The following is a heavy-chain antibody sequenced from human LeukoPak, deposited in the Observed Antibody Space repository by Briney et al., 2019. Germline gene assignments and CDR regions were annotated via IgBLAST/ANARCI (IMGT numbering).Heavy chain of an antibody. CDR1: GGTFSSYA. V-gene: IGHV1-69*13. CDR3: ARVWPSRAAATLGY. D-gene: IGHD6-13*01. Sequence: SVKVSCKASGGTFSSYAISWVRQAPGQGLEWMGGIIPIFGTANYAQKFQGRVTITADESTSTAYMELSSLRSEDTAVYYCARVWPSRAAATLGYWGQGTLVTVSS. J-gene: IGHJ4*02. CDR2: IIPIFGTA.